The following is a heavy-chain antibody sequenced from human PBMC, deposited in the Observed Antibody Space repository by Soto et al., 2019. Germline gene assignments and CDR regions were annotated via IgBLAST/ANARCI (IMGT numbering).Heavy chain of an antibody. J-gene: IGHJ4*02. CDR2: IFATSTTI. V-gene: IGHV3-48*04. D-gene: IGHD3-9*01. Sequence: GGSHRLSSVASGFNFGSYSMVWVRQAPGKGLEWVSYIFATSTTIYYADSVKGRFTVSRDNAQNSLFLLMNSLRAEDTAVYYCARDKDWAFDYWGQGTLVTVS. CDR3: ARDKDWAFDY. CDR1: GFNFGSYS.